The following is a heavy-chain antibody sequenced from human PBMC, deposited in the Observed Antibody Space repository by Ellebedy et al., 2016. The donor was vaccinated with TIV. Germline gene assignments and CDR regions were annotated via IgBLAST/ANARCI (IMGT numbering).Heavy chain of an antibody. J-gene: IGHJ4*02. CDR2: ITTSGVGT. Sequence: PGGSLRLSCAASGFTFSCCAMSWVRQAPGKGLEWVSTITTSGVGTYYADSVKGRFTISRDNSKNTLYLQMNSLRAEDTAAYYCAKDVASATYLFDYWGQGTLVTVSS. V-gene: IGHV3-23*01. D-gene: IGHD6-19*01. CDR1: GFTFSCCA. CDR3: AKDVASATYLFDY.